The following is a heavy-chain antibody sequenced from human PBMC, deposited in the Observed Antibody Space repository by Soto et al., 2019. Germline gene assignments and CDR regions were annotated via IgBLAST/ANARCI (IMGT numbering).Heavy chain of an antibody. Sequence: QVQLVQSGAEVKKPGASVKVSCKASGYTFTSYDINWVRQATGQGFEWMGWMNPNSGNTGYAQKYQCRVTMTRDTSITTAYMELSSLRSEDMAVYYCARRPLNWGFDYWGLGTLVTVSS. D-gene: IGHD7-27*01. V-gene: IGHV1-8*01. CDR3: ARRPLNWGFDY. CDR1: GYTFTSYD. CDR2: MNPNSGNT. J-gene: IGHJ4*02.